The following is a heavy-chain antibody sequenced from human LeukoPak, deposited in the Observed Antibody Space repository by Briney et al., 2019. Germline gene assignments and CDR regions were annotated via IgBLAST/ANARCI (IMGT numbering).Heavy chain of an antibody. CDR3: ARGSRCSGGSCYWVNYYYYGMDV. V-gene: IGHV1-8*01. Sequence: ASVKVSCKASGYTFTSYDINWVRQATGQGLEWMGWMNPNSGNTGYAQKFQGRVTMTRNTSISTAYMELSSLRSEDTAVHYCARGSRCSGGSCYWVNYYYYGMDVWGQGTTVTVSS. CDR1: GYTFTSYD. CDR2: MNPNSGNT. D-gene: IGHD2-15*01. J-gene: IGHJ6*02.